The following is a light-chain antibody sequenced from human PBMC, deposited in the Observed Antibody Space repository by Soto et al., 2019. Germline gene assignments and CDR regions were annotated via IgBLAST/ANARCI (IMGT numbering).Light chain of an antibody. CDR1: QGISSY. CDR3: QQLNSYPWT. Sequence: IQLTQSPSSLSASVGDRVTITCRASQGISSYLSWYQQKPGKAPKLLIYAASNLQSGVQSRFSGSGSGTDFTLTISSLQPEDFATYYCQQLNSYPWTFGQGTKVEIK. V-gene: IGKV1-9*01. CDR2: AAS. J-gene: IGKJ1*01.